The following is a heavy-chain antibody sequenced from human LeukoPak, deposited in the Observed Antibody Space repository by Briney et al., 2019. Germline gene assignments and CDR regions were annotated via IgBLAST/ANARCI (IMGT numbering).Heavy chain of an antibody. Sequence: PSETLSLTCTVSGGSISSFYWSWIRQPPGKGLEWIGYIYYGGNTNYKPSLESRLTISVDTSKNQFSLNLKSVTAADTAVYFCARSEWLGSFDYWGQGALVSVSS. CDR3: ARSEWLGSFDY. CDR2: IYYGGNT. CDR1: GGSISSFY. V-gene: IGHV4-59*08. D-gene: IGHD6-19*01. J-gene: IGHJ4*02.